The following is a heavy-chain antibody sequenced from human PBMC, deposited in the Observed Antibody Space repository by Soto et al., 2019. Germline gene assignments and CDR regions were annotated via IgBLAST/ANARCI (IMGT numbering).Heavy chain of an antibody. J-gene: IGHJ6*02. V-gene: IGHV6-1*01. CDR3: ARDRTAGTTRVYYYYGMDV. Sequence: SQTLSLTCAISGDRVSSNSAAWNWIRQSPSRGLEWLGRTYYRSKWYNDYAVSVKSRITINPDTSKNQFSLQLNSVTPEDTAVYYCARDRTAGTTRVYYYYGMDVWGQGTTVTVSS. CDR2: TYYRSKWYN. D-gene: IGHD1-7*01. CDR1: GDRVSSNSAA.